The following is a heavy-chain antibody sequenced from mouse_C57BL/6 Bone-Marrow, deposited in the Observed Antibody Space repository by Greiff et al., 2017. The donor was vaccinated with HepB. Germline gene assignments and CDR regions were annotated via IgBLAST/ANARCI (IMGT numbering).Heavy chain of an antibody. V-gene: IGHV1-26*01. J-gene: IGHJ2*01. CDR3: ARRDWDRYYFDY. D-gene: IGHD4-1*01. Sequence: VQLQQSGPELVKPGASVKISCKASGYTFTDYYMNWVKQSHGKSLEWIGDINPNNGGTSYNQKFKGKATLTVDKSSSTAYMELRSLTSEDSAVYYCARRDWDRYYFDYWGQGTTLTVSS. CDR2: INPNNGGT. CDR1: GYTFTDYY.